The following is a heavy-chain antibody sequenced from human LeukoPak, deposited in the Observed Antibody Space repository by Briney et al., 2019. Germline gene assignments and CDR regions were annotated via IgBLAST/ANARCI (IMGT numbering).Heavy chain of an antibody. Sequence: ASVKVSCKASGYTFTSYDINWVRQATGQGLEWMGWMNPNSGNTAYAQKLQGRVTMSRDTSISTAYMGLSSLRSEDTAVYYCARLPKYSRPLDYWGQGTLVTVSS. J-gene: IGHJ4*02. CDR1: GYTFTSYD. V-gene: IGHV1-8*01. CDR2: MNPNSGNT. D-gene: IGHD6-6*01. CDR3: ARLPKYSRPLDY.